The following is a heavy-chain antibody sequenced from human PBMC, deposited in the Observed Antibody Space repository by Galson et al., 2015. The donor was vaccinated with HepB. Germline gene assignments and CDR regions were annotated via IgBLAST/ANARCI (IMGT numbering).Heavy chain of an antibody. CDR3: SYRRQTVTVTNTFDS. CDR2: LYWDDDK. V-gene: IGHV2-5*02. Sequence: PALVKPTQTLTLTCSFSGFSLNTSGVGVAWIRQPPGKTLEWLALLYWDDDKRYNPSLKGRVAITRDTSKNQVVLTLTNMNAVDTGTYFCSYRRQTVTVTNTFDSWGQGILVTVSS. CDR1: GFSLNTSGVG. J-gene: IGHJ4*02. D-gene: IGHD4-17*01.